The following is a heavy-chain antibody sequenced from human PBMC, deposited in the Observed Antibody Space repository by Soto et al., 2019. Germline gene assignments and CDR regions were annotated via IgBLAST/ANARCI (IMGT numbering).Heavy chain of an antibody. CDR2: IYNGVST. D-gene: IGHD6-13*01. CDR3: ARDNAAVGIYGMDV. CDR1: ESIVSSNY. J-gene: IGHJ6*02. Sequence: EVQLVESGGGLVQPGGSLRLSCAASESIVSSNYMSWVRQAPGKGLEWVSVIYNGVSTYYADSVKGRFTISRDNSNNMLYLQMNSLRAEDTAVYYCARDNAAVGIYGMDVWGQRTTVTVSS. V-gene: IGHV3-66*01.